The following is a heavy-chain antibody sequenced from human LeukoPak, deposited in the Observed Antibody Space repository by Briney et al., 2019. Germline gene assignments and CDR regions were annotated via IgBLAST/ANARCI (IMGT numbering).Heavy chain of an antibody. J-gene: IGHJ6*02. CDR1: GFTFTNYA. CDR2: ISSTSSTI. Sequence: GGSLRLSCAASGFTFTNYAMHWVRQAPGKGLEWVSYISSTSSTIYYADSMKGRFTISRDNAKNSLYLQMNSLRAEDTAVYYCARDPPHGMDVWGQGTTVTVSS. CDR3: ARDPPHGMDV. V-gene: IGHV3-48*01.